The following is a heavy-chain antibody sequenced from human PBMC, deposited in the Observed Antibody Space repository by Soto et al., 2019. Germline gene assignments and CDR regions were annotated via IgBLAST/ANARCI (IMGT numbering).Heavy chain of an antibody. J-gene: IGHJ3*02. D-gene: IGHD2-8*01. CDR2: VNNDGSDT. Sequence: EVQLVESGGGLVQPGGSLRLSCAASRFTFSSYWIHWVRQAPGKGLVWVSRVNNDGSDTIYADSVKGRFTISRDNAKNTVYLQMSSLRDEDTVLYFCARGGFMHAFDMWGQGTMVTVSS. CDR3: ARGGFMHAFDM. V-gene: IGHV3-74*01. CDR1: RFTFSSYW.